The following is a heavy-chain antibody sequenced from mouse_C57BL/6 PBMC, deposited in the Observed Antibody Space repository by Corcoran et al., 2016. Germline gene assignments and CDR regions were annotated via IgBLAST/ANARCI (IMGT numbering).Heavy chain of an antibody. V-gene: IGHV9-3*01. J-gene: IGHJ4*01. CDR1: GYTFTTYG. CDR3: ARDDGNFAMDY. CDR2: INTYSGVP. D-gene: IGHD2-3*01. Sequence: QIQLVQSGPELKKPGETVKISCKASGYTFTTYGMSWVKQAPGKGLKWMGWINTYSGVPTYADDFKGRFAFSLETSARTAYLQINNLKNEDTATYFCARDDGNFAMDYWCQGTSVTVSS.